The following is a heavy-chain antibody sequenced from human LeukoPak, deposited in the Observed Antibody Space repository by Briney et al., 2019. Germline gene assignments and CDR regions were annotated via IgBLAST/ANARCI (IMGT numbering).Heavy chain of an antibody. CDR2: ISGDGGST. V-gene: IGHV3-43*02. J-gene: IGHJ3*01. CDR3: AKDLASVYDAFNV. CDR1: GFPFNGYA. Sequence: PGGSLRLSCAASGFPFNGYAMDWVRQAPGRGLEWVSLISGDGGSTYYADSVKGRFTISRYNSKNSLYLQMNSLRTEDTALYYCAKDLASVYDAFNVWGQGTMVTVSS.